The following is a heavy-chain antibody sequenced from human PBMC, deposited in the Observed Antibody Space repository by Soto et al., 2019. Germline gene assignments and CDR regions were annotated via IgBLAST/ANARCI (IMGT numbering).Heavy chain of an antibody. CDR1: GYTFTSYY. Sequence: QVQLVQSGAEVKKPGASVKVSCKASGYTFTSYYMHWVRQAPGQGLEWMGIINPSGGSTSYAQKFQGRVTMTRDTSTTTVYMELSSLRSEDTAVYYCARIYEGLYFDYWGQGTLVTVSS. V-gene: IGHV1-46*03. CDR3: ARIYEGLYFDY. D-gene: IGHD5-12*01. CDR2: INPSGGST. J-gene: IGHJ4*02.